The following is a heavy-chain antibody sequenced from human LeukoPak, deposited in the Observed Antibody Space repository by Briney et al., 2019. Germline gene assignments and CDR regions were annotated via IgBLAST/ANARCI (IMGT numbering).Heavy chain of an antibody. CDR1: GFTFSNNE. CDR3: ARDLSSSTSCYSY. V-gene: IGHV3-48*03. CDR2: ISSSGSII. D-gene: IGHD2-2*01. Sequence: GGSLRLSCAASGFTFSNNEMNWVRQAPGKGLEWVSYISSSGSIIYYADSVKGRFTISRDNAKNSLYLQMNSLRAEDTAVYYCARDLSSSTSCYSYWGQGTLVTVSS. J-gene: IGHJ4*02.